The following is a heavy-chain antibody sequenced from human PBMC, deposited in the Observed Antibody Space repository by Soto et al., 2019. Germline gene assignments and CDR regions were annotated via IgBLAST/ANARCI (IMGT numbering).Heavy chain of an antibody. CDR2: IKQDGSEK. J-gene: IGHJ3*02. D-gene: IGHD6-13*01. Sequence: GGSLRLSCAASGFTFSSYWMSWVRQAPGKGLEWVANIKQDGSEKYYVDSVKGRFTISRDNAKNSLYLQMNSLRAEDTAVYYCARDMEDSSGWYKQLTHAFDIWGQGTMVTVSS. V-gene: IGHV3-7*01. CDR1: GFTFSSYW. CDR3: ARDMEDSSGWYKQLTHAFDI.